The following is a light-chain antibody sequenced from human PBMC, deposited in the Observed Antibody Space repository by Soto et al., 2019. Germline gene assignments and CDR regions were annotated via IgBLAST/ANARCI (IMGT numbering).Light chain of an antibody. J-gene: IGKJ2*01. CDR1: QAIKNV. V-gene: IGKV1-6*01. Sequence: AIQMTQSPSSLSASVGDRVTITRRASQAIKNVLGWYQQELGKAPKLLIYAASSLQSGVPSRFSGSGSGTDFTLTISSLQPEDFATYYCLQDANYPRTFGQGTKLEIK. CDR3: LQDANYPRT. CDR2: AAS.